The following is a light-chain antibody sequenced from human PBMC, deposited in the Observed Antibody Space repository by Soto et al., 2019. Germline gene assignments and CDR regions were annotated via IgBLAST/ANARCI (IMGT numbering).Light chain of an antibody. CDR3: QQSYTTPSIT. V-gene: IGKV1-39*01. J-gene: IGKJ5*01. Sequence: DIQMTQSPSSLSASVGDRVTITCRASQSISSYLNWYQQKPGKAPQLLIYAASSLQSGVPSRFSGSGSGTDFTLTISSLQPDDFATYYCQQSYTTPSITFGQGTRLEIK. CDR1: QSISSY. CDR2: AAS.